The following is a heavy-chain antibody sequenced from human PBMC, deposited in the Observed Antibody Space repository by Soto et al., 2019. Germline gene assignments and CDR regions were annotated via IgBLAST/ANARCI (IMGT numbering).Heavy chain of an antibody. J-gene: IGHJ5*02. CDR1: GFSLSTSGVG. CDR2: IYWDDDK. D-gene: IGHD3-16*02. CDR3: AHLSGYDYMITFGGVIATNNWFDP. Sequence: ESGPTLVNPTQTLTLTCTFSGFSLSTSGVGVGWIRQPPGKALEWLALIYWDDDKRYSPSLKSRLTITKGTSKNQVVLTMTNMDPVDTATYYCAHLSGYDYMITFGGVIATNNWFDPWGQGTLVTVSS. V-gene: IGHV2-5*02.